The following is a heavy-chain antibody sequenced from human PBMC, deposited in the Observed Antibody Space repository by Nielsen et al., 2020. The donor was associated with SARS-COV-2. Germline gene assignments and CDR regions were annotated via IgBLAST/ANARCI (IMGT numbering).Heavy chain of an antibody. CDR1: GFSLSTSGMR. CDR2: IDWDDDK. CDR3: ARQKMYSSSSDL. D-gene: IGHD6-6*01. Sequence: SGPTLVKPTQTLTLTCTFSGFSLSTSGMRVSWIRQPPGKALEWLARIDWDDDKFYSTSLKTRLTISKDTSKNQVVLTMTNMDPVDTATYYCARQKMYSSSSDLWGRGTLVTVSS. J-gene: IGHJ2*01. V-gene: IGHV2-70*04.